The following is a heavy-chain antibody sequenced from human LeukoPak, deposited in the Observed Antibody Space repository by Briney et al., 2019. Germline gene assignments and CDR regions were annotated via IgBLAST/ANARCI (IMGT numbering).Heavy chain of an antibody. Sequence: PGGSLRLSCAASGFTFSSYAMHWVRQAPGKGLEWVAVISYDGSNKYYADSVKGRFTISRDNAKNSLYLQMNSLRAEDTAVYYCARRSGGDYWGQGTLVTASS. CDR2: ISYDGSNK. CDR3: ARRSGGDY. D-gene: IGHD3-10*01. V-gene: IGHV3-30-3*01. CDR1: GFTFSSYA. J-gene: IGHJ4*02.